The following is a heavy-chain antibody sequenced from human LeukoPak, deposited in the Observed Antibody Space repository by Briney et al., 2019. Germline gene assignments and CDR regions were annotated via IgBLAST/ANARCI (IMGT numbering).Heavy chain of an antibody. D-gene: IGHD3-3*01. J-gene: IGHJ6*02. CDR3: ARGIRRITIFGVALNYGMDV. Sequence: SYIYYADSVKGRFTISRDNAKNSLYLQMNSLRAEDTAVYYCARGIRRITIFGVALNYGMDVWGQGTTVTVSS. CDR2: SYI. V-gene: IGHV3-21*01.